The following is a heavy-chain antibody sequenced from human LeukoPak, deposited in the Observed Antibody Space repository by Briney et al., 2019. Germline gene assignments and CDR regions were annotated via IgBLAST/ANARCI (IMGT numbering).Heavy chain of an antibody. Sequence: PSETLSLTCTVSGGSISSGSYYWNWIRQPAGKGLEWIGRIYSSGSTNYNPSLKSRVTISVDTTNNLFSLRLRSVTAADTAVYFCARGRVSSSTWYSTYYYYFYMDVWGKGTTVTVSS. D-gene: IGHD1-1*01. V-gene: IGHV4-61*02. CDR3: ARGRVSSSTWYSTYYYYFYMDV. CDR1: GGSISSGSYY. J-gene: IGHJ6*03. CDR2: IYSSGST.